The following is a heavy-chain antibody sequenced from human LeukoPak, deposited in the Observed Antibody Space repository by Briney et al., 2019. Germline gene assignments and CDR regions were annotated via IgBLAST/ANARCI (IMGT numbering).Heavy chain of an antibody. CDR1: GFTFSSYA. CDR3: ARDRYGFDY. Sequence: GGSLRLSCAASGFTFSSYAMHWVRQAPGKGLEWVAVISYDGSNKYYADSVKGRFTISRDNSKNTLYLQMNSLRAEDTAVYYRARDRYGFDYWGQGSLVTVSS. V-gene: IGHV3-30-3*01. D-gene: IGHD1-14*01. J-gene: IGHJ4*02. CDR2: ISYDGSNK.